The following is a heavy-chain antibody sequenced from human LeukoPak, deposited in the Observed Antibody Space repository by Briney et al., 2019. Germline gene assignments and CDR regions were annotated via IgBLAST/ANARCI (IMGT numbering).Heavy chain of an antibody. D-gene: IGHD2-15*01. Sequence: SDTLSLTCTVSGGSISSSGYSWGYIRQPPGKGLEWMGTTYYSGNTYYNPSLKSRVTISVDTSKNQFSLKLSSVTAADTAVYYCARASCSGGTCPRGWYFDYWGQGTLVTVSS. CDR1: GGSISSSGYS. CDR3: ARASCSGGTCPRGWYFDY. CDR2: TYYSGNT. J-gene: IGHJ4*02. V-gene: IGHV4-39*07.